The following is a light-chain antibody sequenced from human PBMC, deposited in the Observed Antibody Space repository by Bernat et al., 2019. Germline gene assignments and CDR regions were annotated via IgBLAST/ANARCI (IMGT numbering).Light chain of an antibody. V-gene: IGLV3-1*01. J-gene: IGLJ3*02. Sequence: SYELTQPPSVSVSPGQTASITCSGDKLGDTYACWYQQRPGQSPVLVIYQNTKRPSGTPERFSGSISGNAATLTISGTQAMGEADYLCQAGDSKKTWVFAGGTKLTVV. CDR1: KLGDTY. CDR3: QAGDSKKTWV. CDR2: QNT.